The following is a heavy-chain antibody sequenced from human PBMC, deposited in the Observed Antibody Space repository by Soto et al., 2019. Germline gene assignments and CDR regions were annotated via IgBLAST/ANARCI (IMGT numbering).Heavy chain of an antibody. V-gene: IGHV1-18*04. D-gene: IGHD3-22*01. J-gene: IGHJ4*02. Sequence: ASVKVSCKATGYTCTSYGISWVRQAPGQGLEWMGWISAYNGNTNYAQKLQGRVTMTTDTSTSTAYMELRSLRSDDTAVYYCAREWHDSSGDYRYYFDYWGQGTLVTVSS. CDR1: GYTCTSYG. CDR2: ISAYNGNT. CDR3: AREWHDSSGDYRYYFDY.